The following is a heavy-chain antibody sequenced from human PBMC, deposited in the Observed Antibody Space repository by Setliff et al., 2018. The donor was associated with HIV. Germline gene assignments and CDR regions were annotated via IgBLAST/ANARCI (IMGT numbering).Heavy chain of an antibody. D-gene: IGHD1-7*01. V-gene: IGHV3-7*03. J-gene: IGHJ6*03. CDR1: ERTFTFRSFG. Sequence: PGGSLRLSCAASERTFTFRSFGMHWVRQAPGKGLEWVANINEGGSDQYYVDSVKGRFTISRDNAQNLLYLQMTNLRPEDTGTYYCARVILELSGSFHYMDLWGAGTKVTVSS. CDR3: ARVILELSGSFHYMDL. CDR2: INEGGSDQ.